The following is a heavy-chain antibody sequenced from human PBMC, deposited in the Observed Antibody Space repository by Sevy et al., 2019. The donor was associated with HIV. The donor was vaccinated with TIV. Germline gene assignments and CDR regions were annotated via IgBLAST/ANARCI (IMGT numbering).Heavy chain of an antibody. CDR1: GFTFSSYA. D-gene: IGHD3-22*01. CDR3: VKDRGDTMMDYFDY. Sequence: GGSLRLSCSASGFTFSSYAMHWVRQAPGKGLEYVSAISSNGCSTYYADSVKGRFTISRDNSKNTLYLQMSSLRAEDTAVYYCVKDRGDTMMDYFDYWGQGTLVTVSS. CDR2: ISSNGCST. V-gene: IGHV3-64D*06. J-gene: IGHJ4*02.